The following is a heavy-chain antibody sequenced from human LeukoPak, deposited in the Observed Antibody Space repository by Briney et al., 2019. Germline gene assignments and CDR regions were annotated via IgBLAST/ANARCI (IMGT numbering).Heavy chain of an antibody. CDR3: ARGRDAGSSFQH. J-gene: IGHJ1*01. Sequence: ASVTVSCKASGYTFTSYGLSWVRQAPGQGLEWMGWISAYNGNTNYAQKLQGRVTMTTDTSTSTAYMELRSLRSDDTAVYYCARGRDAGSSFQHWGQGTLVTVSS. CDR2: ISAYNGNT. V-gene: IGHV1-18*01. D-gene: IGHD2-8*01. CDR1: GYTFTSYG.